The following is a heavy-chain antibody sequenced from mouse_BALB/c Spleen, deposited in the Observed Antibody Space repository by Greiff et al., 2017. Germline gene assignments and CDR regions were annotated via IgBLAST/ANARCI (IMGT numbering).Heavy chain of an antibody. CDR3: ARSGDYYGRNYFDD. V-gene: IGHV3-8*02. CDR1: GDSITSGY. D-gene: IGHD1-1*01. J-gene: IGHJ2*01. CDR2: ISYSGST. Sequence: DVKLQESGPSLVKPSQTLSLTCSVTGDSITSGYWNWIRKFPGNKLEYMGYISYSGSTYYNPSLKSRISITRAPSKNQYYLQLNSVTTEDTATYYCARSGDYYGRNYFDDWGQGTTLTVSS.